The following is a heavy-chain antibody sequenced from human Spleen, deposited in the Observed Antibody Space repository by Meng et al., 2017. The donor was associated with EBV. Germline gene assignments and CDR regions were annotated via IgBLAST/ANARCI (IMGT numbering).Heavy chain of an antibody. D-gene: IGHD5-18*01. CDR3: ARVYVDTGFDY. J-gene: IGHJ4*02. Sequence: VQLRESGPGLVKPVGTLSLPSAVPGGSIRSSNWWSWFRQPPGKGLEWIGEIYHSGSTNYNPSLKSRVTISVDKSKNQFSLKLSSVTAADTAVYYCARVYVDTGFDYWGQGTLVTVSS. V-gene: IGHV4-4*02. CDR2: IYHSGST. CDR1: GGSIRSSNW.